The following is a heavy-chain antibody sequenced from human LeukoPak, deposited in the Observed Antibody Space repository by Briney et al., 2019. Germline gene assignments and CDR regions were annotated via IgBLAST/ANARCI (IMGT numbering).Heavy chain of an antibody. CDR3: TKDTFGDRDY. CDR2: ITPDGSST. D-gene: IGHD2-21*01. V-gene: IGHV3-74*01. J-gene: IGHJ4*02. Sequence: GGSLGLSCAASGFTFSTYWMHWVRQAPGKGLMWVARITPDGSSTNYADSVQGRFTVSRDNAKNTLYLQMNSLRVEDTALYYCTKDTFGDRDYWGQGTLVTVSS. CDR1: GFTFSTYW.